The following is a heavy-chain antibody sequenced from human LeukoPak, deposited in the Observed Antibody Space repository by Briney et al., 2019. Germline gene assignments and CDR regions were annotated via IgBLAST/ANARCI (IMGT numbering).Heavy chain of an antibody. CDR2: ISYDGSNK. CDR1: GFTFSSYA. D-gene: IGHD2-2*01. CDR3: ARPSCSSTSCYEGNAFDI. J-gene: IGHJ3*02. Sequence: GRSLRLSCAASGFTFSSYAMHWVRQAPGRGLEWVAVISYDGSNKYYADSVKGRFTISRDNSKNTLYLQMNSLRAEDTAVYYCARPSCSSTSCYEGNAFDIWGQGTMATVSS. V-gene: IGHV3-30*04.